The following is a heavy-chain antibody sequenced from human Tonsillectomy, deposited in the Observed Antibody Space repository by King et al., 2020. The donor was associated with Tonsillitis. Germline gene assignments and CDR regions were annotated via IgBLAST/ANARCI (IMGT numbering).Heavy chain of an antibody. D-gene: IGHD4-17*01. J-gene: IGHJ4*02. CDR2: ISSTGSTI. CDR3: ASDLPCATVTENY. V-gene: IGHV3-48*01. CDR1: GFTFSSYS. Sequence: VQLVESGGGLVQPGGSLRLSCAASGFTFSSYSMNWVRQAPGKGLEWVSYISSTGSTIYYADSVKGRFTISRENAKNSLYLQMNSLRPEDTAVYYCASDLPCATVTENYWGQGTLVTVSS.